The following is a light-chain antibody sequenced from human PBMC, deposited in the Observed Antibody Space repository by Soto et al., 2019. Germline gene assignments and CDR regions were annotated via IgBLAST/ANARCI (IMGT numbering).Light chain of an antibody. V-gene: IGKV1-27*01. CDR3: QRYHSALLT. J-gene: IGKJ3*01. CDR1: QDIRNY. Sequence: DIQLTQSPSSLCASVGDRVTMTCRASQDIRNYVAWYQQKPGAVPKLLIYAASTLQSGVPARFSGGGFGTDFTLTISSLRPEDVATYYCQRYHSALLTFGPGTKVDLK. CDR2: AAS.